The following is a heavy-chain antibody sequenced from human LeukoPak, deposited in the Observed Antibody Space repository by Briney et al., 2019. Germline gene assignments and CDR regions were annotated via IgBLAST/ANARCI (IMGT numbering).Heavy chain of an antibody. CDR2: INPNSGGT. D-gene: IGHD2-2*01. CDR1: GYTFTGYY. CDR3: ARARYRSSTSCYYFDY. J-gene: IGHJ4*02. V-gene: IGHV1-2*02. Sequence: SVKVSCKASGYTFTGYYMHWVRQAPGQGLEWMGWINPNSGGTNYAQKFQGRVTMTRDTSISTAYMELSRLRSDDTAVYYCARARYRSSTSCYYFDYWGQGTLVTVSS.